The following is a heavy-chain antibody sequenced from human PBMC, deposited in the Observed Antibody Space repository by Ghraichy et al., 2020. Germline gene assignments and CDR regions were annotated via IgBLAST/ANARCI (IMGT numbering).Heavy chain of an antibody. J-gene: IGHJ4*02. Sequence: SETLSLTCTVSGGPIRSYSWNWIRHTPGKGLEWIGYITYSGTTNYNPSLKRRVTISIDTSKNQFFLKLRSVTAADTAVYYCARDSMGTSGYSDFDFWGQGTLVTVSS. CDR1: GGPIRSYS. CDR2: ITYSGTT. D-gene: IGHD3-22*01. CDR3: ARDSMGTSGYSDFDF. V-gene: IGHV4-59*01.